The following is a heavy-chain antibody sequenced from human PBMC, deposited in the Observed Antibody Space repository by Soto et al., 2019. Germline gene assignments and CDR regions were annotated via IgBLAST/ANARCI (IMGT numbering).Heavy chain of an antibody. V-gene: IGHV3-23*01. CDR1: GFTFSSYG. J-gene: IGHJ4*02. CDR3: ARDVGLDSDDFFAY. CDR2: IRGDGGQT. Sequence: GGSLRLSCTASGFTFSSYGMGWVRQAPGKGLQWVSTIRGDGGQTHYTDSVKGRFSISRDNSKNTVYLQMDSLRSEDTAMYFCARDVGLDSDDFFAYWGQGTQVSV. D-gene: IGHD3-9*01.